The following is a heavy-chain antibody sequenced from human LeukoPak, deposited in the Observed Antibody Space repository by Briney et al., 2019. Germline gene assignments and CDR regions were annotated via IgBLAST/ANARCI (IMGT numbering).Heavy chain of an antibody. V-gene: IGHV1-18*01. CDR2: IGTENAYT. J-gene: IGHJ4*02. Sequence: GASVKVSCKASGYTFNTYGISWVRHAPGQGLEWMGWIGTENAYTIYAEKFQGRVTLTTDTSTTTVHMELRSLRSDDTAVYYCARDRERGFDYWGQGSLVTVSS. CDR3: ARDRERGFDY. CDR1: GYTFNTYG. D-gene: IGHD5-24*01.